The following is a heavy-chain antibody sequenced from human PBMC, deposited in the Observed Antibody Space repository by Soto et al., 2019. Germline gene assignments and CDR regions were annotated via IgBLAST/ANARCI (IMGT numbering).Heavy chain of an antibody. CDR3: ARMYLSSSWYGEEDY. D-gene: IGHD6-13*01. J-gene: IGHJ4*02. CDR1: GYTFTSYG. V-gene: IGHV1-18*01. Sequence: VKVSCKASGYTFTSYGISWVRQAPGQGLEWMGWISAYNGNTNYAQKLQGRVTMTTDTSTSTAYMELRSLRSDDTAVYYCARMYLSSSWYGEEDYWGQGTLVTVSS. CDR2: ISAYNGNT.